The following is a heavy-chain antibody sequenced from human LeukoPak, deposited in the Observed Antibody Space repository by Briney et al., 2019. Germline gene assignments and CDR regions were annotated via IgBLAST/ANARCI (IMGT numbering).Heavy chain of an antibody. CDR3: ARLKIAVAGLDY. CDR1: GGSISSGGYY. CDR2: IYYSGST. V-gene: IGHV4-31*03. Sequence: PSETLSLTCTVSGGSISSGGYYWSWIRQHPGKGLEWIGYIYYSGSTYYNPSLKSRVTISVDTSKNQFSLKLSSVTAADTAVYYCARLKIAVAGLDYWGQGTLVTVSS. D-gene: IGHD6-19*01. J-gene: IGHJ4*02.